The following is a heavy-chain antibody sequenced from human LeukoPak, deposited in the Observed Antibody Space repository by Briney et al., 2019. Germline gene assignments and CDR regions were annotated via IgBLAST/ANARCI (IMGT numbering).Heavy chain of an antibody. CDR2: IYDTGST. V-gene: IGHV4-39*02. Sequence: SETLSLTCTVSGDSIRSNNYYWGWIRQPPGKGLEWIGSIYDTGSTFYNPSLKSRVIISVDTSKNQFSPKLSSVTAADTAVYYCAREGGYDDVWGSYRPTISGFDYWGQGTLVTVSS. CDR3: AREGGYDDVWGSYRPTISGFDY. J-gene: IGHJ4*02. CDR1: GDSIRSNNYY. D-gene: IGHD3-16*02.